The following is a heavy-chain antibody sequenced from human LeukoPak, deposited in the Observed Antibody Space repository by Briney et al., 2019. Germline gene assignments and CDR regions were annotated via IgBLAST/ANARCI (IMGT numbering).Heavy chain of an antibody. Sequence: GGSLRPSCAASGFTFSSYAMHWVRQAPGKGLEWVAVISSDGSNKYYADSVKGRFTISRDNSKNTLYLQMNSLRAEDTAVYYCARGLAYYYDSSAYFLDYWGQGTLVTVSS. J-gene: IGHJ4*02. CDR3: ARGLAYYYDSSAYFLDY. CDR1: GFTFSSYA. V-gene: IGHV3-30*04. D-gene: IGHD3-22*01. CDR2: ISSDGSNK.